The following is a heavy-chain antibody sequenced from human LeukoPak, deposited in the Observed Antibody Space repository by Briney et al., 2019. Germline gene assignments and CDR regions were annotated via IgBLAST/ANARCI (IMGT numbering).Heavy chain of an antibody. CDR2: ISSSSSYI. Sequence: GGSLRLSCAASGFTFSSYWMSWVRQAPGKGLEWVSSISSSSSYIYYADSVKGRFTISRDNAKNSLYLQMNSLRAEDTAVYYCARALLIDVDTAMARNFDYWGQGTLVTVSS. CDR3: ARALLIDVDTAMARNFDY. CDR1: GFTFSSYW. V-gene: IGHV3-21*01. J-gene: IGHJ4*02. D-gene: IGHD5-18*01.